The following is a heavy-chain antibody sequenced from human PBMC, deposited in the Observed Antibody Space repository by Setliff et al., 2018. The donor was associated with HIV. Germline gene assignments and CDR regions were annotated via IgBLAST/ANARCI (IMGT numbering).Heavy chain of an antibody. CDR3: ARPLSTSYNFWGDAFAV. D-gene: IGHD3-3*01. V-gene: IGHV4-39*01. Sequence: SETLSLTCTVSGASINSGYDYWVWIRQPPGKGLQWIGSIYNSASTYYSPSLKRRVIMSVDTSKNQFSLKLTSVTAADTAVYYCARPLSTSYNFWGDAFAVWGQGTVVTVSS. CDR1: GASINSGYDY. CDR2: IYNSAST. J-gene: IGHJ3*01.